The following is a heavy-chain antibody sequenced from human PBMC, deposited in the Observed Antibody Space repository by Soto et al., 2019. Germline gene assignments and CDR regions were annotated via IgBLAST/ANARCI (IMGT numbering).Heavy chain of an antibody. Sequence: GESLKISCKVSGYNFINSWIGWVRQMPGKGLEWMGIIYPGDSDTRYSPSFLGQVTISADKSISTAYLQWSSLKASDTAMYYCARQFDAGSYNPFDYWGQGTLVTVSS. V-gene: IGHV5-51*01. J-gene: IGHJ4*02. CDR2: IYPGDSDT. CDR1: GYNFINSW. CDR3: ARQFDAGSYNPFDY. D-gene: IGHD3-10*01.